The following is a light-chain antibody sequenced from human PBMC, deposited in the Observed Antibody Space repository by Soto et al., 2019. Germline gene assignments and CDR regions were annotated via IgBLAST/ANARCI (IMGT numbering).Light chain of an antibody. Sequence: EIGMTQSPATLSSFAGDRVTLYCRASQYINTRLAWYQHRPGQAPRLLIYQTSIRAAGIPARFSASGSGTDFTLTISAVQPQDFALYYCHQRQRWPRTFGQGTKVDIK. CDR3: HQRQRWPRT. CDR2: QTS. J-gene: IGKJ1*01. CDR1: QYINTR. V-gene: IGKV3-11*01.